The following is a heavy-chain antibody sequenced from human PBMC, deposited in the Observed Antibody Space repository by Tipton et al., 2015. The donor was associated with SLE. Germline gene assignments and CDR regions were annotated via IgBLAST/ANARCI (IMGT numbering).Heavy chain of an antibody. CDR2: IYYSGST. J-gene: IGHJ4*02. D-gene: IGHD2-15*01. V-gene: IGHV4-59*01. CDR3: ARGPVARHYFDY. Sequence: LRLSCAASGFIFSNYWSWIRQPPGKGLEWIGYIYYSGSTNYNPSLKSRVTISVDTSKHQFTLKLSSVTAADTAVYYCARGPVARHYFDYWGQGTLVTVSS. CDR1: GFIFSNY.